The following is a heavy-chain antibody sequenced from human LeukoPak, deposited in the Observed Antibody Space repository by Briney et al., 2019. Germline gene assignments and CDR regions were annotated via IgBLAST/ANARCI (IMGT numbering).Heavy chain of an antibody. V-gene: IGHV3-49*04. CDR1: GFTFGDYA. Sequence: GGSLRLSCAVSGFTFGDYAMSWVRQAPGKGLEWVGFIRSNTYGVTTEYAASVKGRFTVSRDDSKSIAYLQMNSLKTEDTAVYYCTRDSGYSFDYWGQGTLVTVSS. D-gene: IGHD1-1*01. CDR2: IRSNTYGVTT. CDR3: TRDSGYSFDY. J-gene: IGHJ4*02.